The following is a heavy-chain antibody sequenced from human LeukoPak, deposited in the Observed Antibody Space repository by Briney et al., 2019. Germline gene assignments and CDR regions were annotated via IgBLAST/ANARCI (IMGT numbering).Heavy chain of an antibody. CDR2: IYYSGST. V-gene: IGHV4-59*01. CDR1: GGSISSYY. J-gene: IGHJ4*02. Sequence: PSETLSLTCTVSGGSISSYYWSWIRQPPGKGLERIGYIYYSGSTNYNPSLKSRVTISVDTSKNQFSLKLSSVTAADTAVYYCARDSIVGATRIFDYWGQGTLVTVSS. D-gene: IGHD1-26*01. CDR3: ARDSIVGATRIFDY.